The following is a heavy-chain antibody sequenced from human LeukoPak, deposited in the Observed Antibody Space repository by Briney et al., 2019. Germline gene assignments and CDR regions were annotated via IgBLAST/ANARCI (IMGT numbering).Heavy chain of an antibody. CDR1: GFAVSSNY. CDR2: IYSGGST. V-gene: IGHV3-53*01. J-gene: IGHJ6*03. Sequence: PGGSLRLSCAASGFAVSSNYMSWVRQAPGKGLEWVSVIYSGGSTYYADSVKGRFTVSRDNSKNTLYLQMNSLRAEDTAVYYCARGSYYYYYMDVWGKGTTVTVSS. CDR3: ARGSYYYYYMDV.